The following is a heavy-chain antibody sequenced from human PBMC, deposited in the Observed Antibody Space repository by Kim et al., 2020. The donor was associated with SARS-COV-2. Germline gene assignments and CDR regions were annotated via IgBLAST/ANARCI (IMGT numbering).Heavy chain of an antibody. V-gene: IGHV4-39*01. J-gene: IGHJ4*02. CDR1: GGSISSSSYY. CDR3: ARHVKPRIVVAGMVDY. Sequence: SETLSLTCTVSGGSISSSSYYWGWIRQPPGKGLEWIGNIYYSGSTYYNPSLKSRVTISVDTSKNQFSLKLSSVTAADTAVYYCARHVKPRIVVAGMVDYWGQGTPVTVSS. CDR2: IYYSGST. D-gene: IGHD6-19*01.